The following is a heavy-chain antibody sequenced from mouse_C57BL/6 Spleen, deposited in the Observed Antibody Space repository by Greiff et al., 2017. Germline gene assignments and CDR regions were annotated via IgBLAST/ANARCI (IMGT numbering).Heavy chain of an antibody. J-gene: IGHJ4*01. V-gene: IGHV1-74*01. D-gene: IGHD1-1*01. CDR3: AISGSSPHYAMDY. CDR2: IHPSDSDT. CDR1: GYTFTSYW. Sequence: VQLQQPGAELVKPGASVKVSCKASGYTFTSYWMHWVKQRPGQGLEWIGRIHPSDSDTNYNQKFKGKATLTVDKSSSAAYMQLSSLTSEDSAVYDCAISGSSPHYAMDYWGQGTSVTVSS.